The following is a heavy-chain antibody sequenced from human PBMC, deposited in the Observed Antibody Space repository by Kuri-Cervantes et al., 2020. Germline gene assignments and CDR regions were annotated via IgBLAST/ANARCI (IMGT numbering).Heavy chain of an antibody. CDR2: ISAYNGNT. Sequence: ASVKVSCKASGYTFTSYGISWVRQAPGQGLEWMGWISAYNGNTNYAQKLQGRVTMTTDTSTSTAYMELRSLRSDDTAVYYCARVLGYCSSTSCYSYYYYYGMDVWGQGTTVTVSS. CDR1: GYTFTSYG. CDR3: ARVLGYCSSTSCYSYYYYYGMDV. V-gene: IGHV1-18*01. D-gene: IGHD2-2*01. J-gene: IGHJ6*02.